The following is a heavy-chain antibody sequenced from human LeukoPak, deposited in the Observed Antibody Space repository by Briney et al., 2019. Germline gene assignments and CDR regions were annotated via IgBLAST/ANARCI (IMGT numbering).Heavy chain of an antibody. Sequence: PSETLSLTCTVSGGSISSYYWSWIRQPPGKGLEWIGYIYYSGSTNYNPSLKGRVTISVDTSKNQFSLKLSSVTAADTAVYYCARGMEFDAFDIWGQGTMVTVSS. CDR1: GGSISSYY. CDR2: IYYSGST. CDR3: ARGMEFDAFDI. V-gene: IGHV4-59*01. J-gene: IGHJ3*02. D-gene: IGHD3-10*01.